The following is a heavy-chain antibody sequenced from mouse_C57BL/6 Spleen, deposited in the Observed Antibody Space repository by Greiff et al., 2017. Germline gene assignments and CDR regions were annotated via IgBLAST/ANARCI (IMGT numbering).Heavy chain of an antibody. CDR2: ISSGGYYI. Sequence: EVMLVESGEGLVKPGGSLKLSCAASGFTFSSYAMSWVRQTPEKRLEWVAYISSGGYYIYYADTVKGRFTISRDNARNTLYLQMSSLKSEDTAMYYCTREDDYDGAYWGQGTLVTVSA. CDR3: TREDDYDGAY. CDR1: GFTFSSYA. D-gene: IGHD2-4*01. V-gene: IGHV5-9-1*02. J-gene: IGHJ3*01.